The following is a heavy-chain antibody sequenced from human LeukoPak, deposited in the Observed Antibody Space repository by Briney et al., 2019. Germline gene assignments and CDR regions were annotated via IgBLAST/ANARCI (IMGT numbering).Heavy chain of an antibody. CDR1: GFTFRSYW. V-gene: IGHV3-7*01. CDR3: ARVLRGADY. D-gene: IGHD3-16*01. Sequence: GGSLRLSCAASGFTFRSYWMSWVRQAPGKGLEWVANINQDGSEKYYVDSVKGRFTISRDNAKNSLYLQMNSLRAEDMAVYYCARVLRGADYWGQGTLVTVSS. J-gene: IGHJ4*02. CDR2: INQDGSEK.